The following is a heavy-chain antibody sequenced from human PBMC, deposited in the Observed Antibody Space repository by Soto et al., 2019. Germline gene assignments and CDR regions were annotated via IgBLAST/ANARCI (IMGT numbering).Heavy chain of an antibody. D-gene: IGHD6-13*01. CDR3: ARADSSSRYSLPRY. CDR2: INPSGGST. CDR1: GYTFISYY. Sequence: QVQLVQSGAEVKKPGASVKVSCKASGYTFISYYMHWVRQAPGQGLEWMGIINPSGGSTNNAQEFQGRVTMTRDTSTSTVYMEVSSLRSEDTAVYYCARADSSSRYSLPRYWGQGTLFTVSS. J-gene: IGHJ4*02. V-gene: IGHV1-46*01.